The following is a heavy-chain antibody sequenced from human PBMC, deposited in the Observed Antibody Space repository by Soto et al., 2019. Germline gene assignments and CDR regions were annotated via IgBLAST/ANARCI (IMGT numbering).Heavy chain of an antibody. D-gene: IGHD3-9*01. J-gene: IGHJ4*02. CDR3: ARPPTYYDILTGYLYQYYFDY. Sequence: QVQLVQSGAEVKKPGSSVKVSCKASGGTFSSYAISWVRQAPGQGLEWMGGIIPIFGTANYAQKFQGRVTITADESTSTAYMELSSLRSEDTAVYYCARPPTYYDILTGYLYQYYFDYWGQGTLVTVSS. V-gene: IGHV1-69*01. CDR2: IIPIFGTA. CDR1: GGTFSSYA.